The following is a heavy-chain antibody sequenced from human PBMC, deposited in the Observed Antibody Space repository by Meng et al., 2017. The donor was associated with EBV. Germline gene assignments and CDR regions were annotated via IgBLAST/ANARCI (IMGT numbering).Heavy chain of an antibody. Sequence: GQSGAEVKGPGSSGKLSCKTSGGPFRSDAVSWVRQGPGQGLEWLGGLIPMSGAPHYAQKFQDRVTITADEYTRTHYMELSSLRSDDTAMYYCASESGRGFTPDFWGQGTLVTVSS. CDR1: GGPFRSDA. J-gene: IGHJ4*02. V-gene: IGHV1-69*01. D-gene: IGHD3-10*01. CDR3: ASESGRGFTPDF. CDR2: LIPMSGAP.